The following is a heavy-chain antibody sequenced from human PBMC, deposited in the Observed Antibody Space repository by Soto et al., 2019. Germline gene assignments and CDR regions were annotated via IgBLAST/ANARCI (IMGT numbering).Heavy chain of an antibody. CDR3: AKARPLYYYDSSGYPFHY. J-gene: IGHJ4*02. Sequence: SLRLSCAASGLRFSTYGMSWVRQAPGKGLEWVSTIRGNGATIRYGDSVKGRFTVSRDNSKNTLYLQMNSLRAEDTAVYYCAKARPLYYYDSSGYPFHYWGQGTLVTVSS. CDR2: IRGNGATI. D-gene: IGHD3-22*01. V-gene: IGHV3-23*01. CDR1: GLRFSTYG.